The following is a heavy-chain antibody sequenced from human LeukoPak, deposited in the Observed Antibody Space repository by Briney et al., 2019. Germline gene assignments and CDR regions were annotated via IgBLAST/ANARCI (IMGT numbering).Heavy chain of an antibody. V-gene: IGHV5-51*01. CDR3: ARGMITFGGVIVIDQGGWFDP. D-gene: IGHD3-16*02. CDR1: GYSFTSYW. Sequence: GESLKISCKGSGYSFTSYWIGWVRQMPGKGLEWMGIIYPGDSDTRYSPSFQGQVTISADKSISTAYLQRSSLKASDTAMYYCARGMITFGGVIVIDQGGWFDPWGQGTLVTVSS. J-gene: IGHJ5*02. CDR2: IYPGDSDT.